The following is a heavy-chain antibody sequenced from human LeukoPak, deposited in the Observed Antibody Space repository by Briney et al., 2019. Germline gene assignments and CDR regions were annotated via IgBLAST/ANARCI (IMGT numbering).Heavy chain of an antibody. CDR2: IYYSGST. V-gene: IGHV4-59*08. CDR1: GGSITTYY. Sequence: SETLSLTCTVSGGSITTYYWSWIRQSPGKGLEWIGYIYYSGSTTYNPSLKSRVTISVDTSKNQFSLKLSSVTAADTAVYYCARLRAAAGAYYWFAPWGQGTLVTVSS. D-gene: IGHD6-13*01. CDR3: ARLRAAAGAYYWFAP. J-gene: IGHJ5*02.